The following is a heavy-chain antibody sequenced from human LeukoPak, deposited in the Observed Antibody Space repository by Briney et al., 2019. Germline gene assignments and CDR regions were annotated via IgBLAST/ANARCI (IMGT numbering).Heavy chain of an antibody. CDR3: ARGPIGYYGSGSSFDP. CDR1: GGSFSGYY. Sequence: KPSETLSLTCAVYGGSFSGYYWSWIRQPPGKGLEWIGEINHSGSTYYNPSLKSRVTISVDTSKNQFSLKLSSVTAADTAVYYCARGPIGYYGSGSSFDPWGQGTLVTVSS. D-gene: IGHD3-10*01. CDR2: INHSGST. J-gene: IGHJ5*02. V-gene: IGHV4-34*01.